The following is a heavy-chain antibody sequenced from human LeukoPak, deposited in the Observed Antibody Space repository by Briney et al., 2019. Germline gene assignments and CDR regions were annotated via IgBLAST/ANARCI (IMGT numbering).Heavy chain of an antibody. V-gene: IGHV1-24*01. J-gene: IGHJ3*02. D-gene: IGHD2-15*01. CDR3: ATGRIGSDAFDI. CDR1: GGTFSSYA. CDR2: FDPEDGET. Sequence: ASVKVSCKASGGTFSSYAISWVRQAPGKGLEWMGGFDPEDGETIYAQKFQGRVTMTEDTSTDTAYMELSSLRSEDTAVYYCATGRIGSDAFDIWGQGTMVTVSS.